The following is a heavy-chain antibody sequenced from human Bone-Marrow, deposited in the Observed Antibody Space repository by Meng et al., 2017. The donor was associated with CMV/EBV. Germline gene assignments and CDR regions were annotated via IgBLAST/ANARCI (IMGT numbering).Heavy chain of an antibody. Sequence: SVKVSCKASGGTFSSYTISWVRQAPGQGLEWMGRIIPILGMANYAQKFQGRVTMTRDTSISTAYMELSRLTSDDTAVYYCARRGLAVLAYYGMDVWGQGTTVTVSS. CDR2: IIPILGMA. J-gene: IGHJ6*02. V-gene: IGHV1-69*02. CDR1: GGTFSSYT. CDR3: ARRGLAVLAYYGMDV. D-gene: IGHD6-19*01.